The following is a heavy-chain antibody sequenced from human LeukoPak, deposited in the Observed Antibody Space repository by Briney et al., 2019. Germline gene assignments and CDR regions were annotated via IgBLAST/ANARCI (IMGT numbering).Heavy chain of an antibody. CDR3: AREEGSSWSAFDY. CDR2: VSGGGETT. D-gene: IGHD6-13*01. J-gene: IGHJ4*02. Sequence: GGSLRLSCAATGFTFSSNAMNWVRQAPGKGLEWVSAVSGGGETTYYADSVKGRFTIFRDNSKNTLYLQMNSLRAEDTAVYYCAREEGSSWSAFDYWGQGTLVTVSS. V-gene: IGHV3-23*01. CDR1: GFTFSSNA.